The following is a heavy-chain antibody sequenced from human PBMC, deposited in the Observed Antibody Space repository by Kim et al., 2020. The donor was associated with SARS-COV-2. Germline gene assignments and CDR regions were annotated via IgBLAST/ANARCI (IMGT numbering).Heavy chain of an antibody. CDR1: GGSISSGGYY. Sequence: SETLSLTCTVSGGSISSGGYYWSWIRQHPGKGLEWIGYIYYSGSTYYNPSLKSRVTISVDTSKNQFSLKLSSVTAADTAVYYCARGAAAGYGTSFDYWGQGTLVTVSS. CDR2: IYYSGST. V-gene: IGHV4-31*03. CDR3: ARGAAAGYGTSFDY. D-gene: IGHD6-13*01. J-gene: IGHJ4*02.